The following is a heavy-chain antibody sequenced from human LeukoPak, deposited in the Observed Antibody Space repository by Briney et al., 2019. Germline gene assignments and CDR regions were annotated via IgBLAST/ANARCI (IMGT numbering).Heavy chain of an antibody. CDR2: INHSGST. CDR1: GGSFSGYY. CDR3: ARAQSLESGSYYRGDRSLLH. J-gene: IGHJ4*02. V-gene: IGHV4-34*01. Sequence: PSETLSLTCAVYGGSFSGYYWSWIRQPPGKGLEWIGEINHSGSTNYNPSLKSRVTISVDTSKNQFSLKLSSVTAADTAVYYCARAQSLESGSYYRGDRSLLHWGQGTLVTVSS. D-gene: IGHD3-10*01.